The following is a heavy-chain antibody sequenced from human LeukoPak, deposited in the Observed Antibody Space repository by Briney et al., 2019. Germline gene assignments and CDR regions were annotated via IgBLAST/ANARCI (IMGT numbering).Heavy chain of an antibody. V-gene: IGHV3-21*01. Sequence: GGSLRLSCAASGFTFSSYSMNWVRQAPGKGLEGVSSISTSSSYIYYADSVKGRFTISRDNAKNSLYLQMNSLRAEDTAVYYCAREGHGDFLFDYWGQGTLVTVSS. CDR1: GFTFSSYS. J-gene: IGHJ4*02. D-gene: IGHD4-17*01. CDR3: AREGHGDFLFDY. CDR2: ISTSSSYI.